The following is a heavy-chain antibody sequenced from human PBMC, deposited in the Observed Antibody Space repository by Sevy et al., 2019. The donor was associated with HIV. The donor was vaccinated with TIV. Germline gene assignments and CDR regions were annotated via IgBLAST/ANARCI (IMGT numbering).Heavy chain of an antibody. CDR2: IKHDGSEK. CDR3: ARMSSGWAPFDY. D-gene: IGHD6-19*01. Sequence: GGSLRLSSAASGFIFTTYWMSWVRQAPGKGLEWVATIKHDGSEKYYVDSVKGRFTISRDNAKNSVYLQMNSLRVEDSAVYYCARMSSGWAPFDYWGQGTLVTASS. V-gene: IGHV3-7*01. J-gene: IGHJ4*02. CDR1: GFIFTTYW.